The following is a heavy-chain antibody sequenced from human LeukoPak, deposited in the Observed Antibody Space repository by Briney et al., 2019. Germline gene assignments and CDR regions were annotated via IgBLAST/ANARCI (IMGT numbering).Heavy chain of an antibody. CDR1: GFTFSTYT. CDR2: ISSSGSTI. CDR3: ARDRTLGGCSGGSCYVYYYGMDV. V-gene: IGHV3-48*04. J-gene: IGHJ6*02. D-gene: IGHD2-15*01. Sequence: GGSLRLSCAASGFTFSTYTMNWVRQAPGKGLEWVSYISSSGSTIYYAGSVKGRFTISRDNAKNSLYLQMNSLRAEDTAVYYCARDRTLGGCSGGSCYVYYYGMDVWGQGTTVTVSS.